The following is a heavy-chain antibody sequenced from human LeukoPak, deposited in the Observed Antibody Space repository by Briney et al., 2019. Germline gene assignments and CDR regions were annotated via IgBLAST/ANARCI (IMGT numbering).Heavy chain of an antibody. D-gene: IGHD3-16*01. J-gene: IGHJ6*03. V-gene: IGHV3-66*02. CDR1: GFTVSSNY. CDR2: IYSGGST. CDR3: ARAPRGSYGSDHMDV. Sequence: PGGSLRLSCAASGFTVSSNYMSWVRQAPGKGLEWVSVIYSGGSTYYADSVKGRFTISRENSKNTLYLQMNGLRAEDTAVYYCARAPRGSYGSDHMDVWGKGTTVTVSS.